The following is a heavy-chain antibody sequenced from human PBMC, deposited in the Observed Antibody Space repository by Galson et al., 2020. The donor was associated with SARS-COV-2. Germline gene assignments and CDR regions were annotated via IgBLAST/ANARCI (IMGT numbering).Heavy chain of an antibody. Sequence: SETLSLTCAVSGGSFSGDYWTWIRQSPGKGLEWIGEVTHDGSADYNPSLGGRVTISIDTSRNQFSLRVTSVTAADSAIYFCARARKDPEYGGTFPNFFYYYYMDVWDKWTTVTVSS. CDR2: VTHDGSA. CDR1: GGSFSGDY. CDR3: ARARKDPEYGGTFPNFFYYYYMDV. J-gene: IGHJ6*03. D-gene: IGHD5-12*01. V-gene: IGHV4-34*01.